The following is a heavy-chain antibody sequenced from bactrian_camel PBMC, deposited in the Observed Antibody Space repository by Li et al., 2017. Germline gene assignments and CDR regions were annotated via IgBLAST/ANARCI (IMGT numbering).Heavy chain of an antibody. V-gene: IGHV3S53*01. CDR3: AADGQRGWTAPPTLSTGDYHCPSLPELYRN. J-gene: IGHJ4*01. CDR2: VHTSGTT. CDR1: GFTHTEYC. D-gene: IGHD3*01. Sequence: QVQLVESGGGSVQAGGSLRLSCATSGFTHTEYCLAWFRQAPGKQRELVADVHTSGTTWVADSVKGRFTISQDKYANTVYLQLNNLAPEDTAMYYCAADGQRGWTAPPTLSTGDYHCPSLPELYRNWGQGTQVTVS.